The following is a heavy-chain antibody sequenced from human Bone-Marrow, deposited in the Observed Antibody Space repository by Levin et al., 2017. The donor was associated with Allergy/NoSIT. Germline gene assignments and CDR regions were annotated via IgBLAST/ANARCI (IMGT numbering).Heavy chain of an antibody. CDR2: IRSKANNYAT. D-gene: IGHD1-7*01. Sequence: GESLKISCAASGFTFSGSAIHWVRQASGKGLEWLGRIRSKANNYATAYGASVKGRFTISREDSKNTAHLEMNSLETEDTAVYYCTRSLSLNYYRGMDYWGQGTLVTVSS. CDR1: GFTFSGSA. V-gene: IGHV3-73*01. CDR3: TRSLSLNYYRGMDY. J-gene: IGHJ4*02.